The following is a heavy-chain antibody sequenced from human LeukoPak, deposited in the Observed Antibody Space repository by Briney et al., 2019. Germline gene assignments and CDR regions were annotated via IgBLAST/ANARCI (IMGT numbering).Heavy chain of an antibody. J-gene: IGHJ5*02. V-gene: IGHV4-4*07. CDR3: ARDRVVVPAAVANNWFDP. D-gene: IGHD2-2*01. CDR2: IYTSGST. CDR1: GGSISSYY. Sequence: SETLSLTCTVSGGSISSYYLSWIRQPAGKGLEWIGRIYTSGSTNYNPSLKSRVTMSVDTSKNQFSLKLSSVTAADTAVYYCARDRVVVPAAVANNWFDPWGQGTLVTVSS.